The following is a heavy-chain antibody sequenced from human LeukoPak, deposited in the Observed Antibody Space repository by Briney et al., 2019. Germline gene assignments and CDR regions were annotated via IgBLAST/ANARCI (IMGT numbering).Heavy chain of an antibody. J-gene: IGHJ4*02. CDR2: IIPIFGTA. CDR3: ARDGSDYYDSSGYYRY. CDR1: GGTFSSYA. Sequence: ASVKVSCKASGGTFSSYAISWVRQAPGQGLEWMEGIIPIFGTANYAQKFQGRVTITADESTSTAYMELSSLRSEDTAVYYCARDGSDYYDSSGYYRYWGQGTLVTVSS. V-gene: IGHV1-69*13. D-gene: IGHD3-22*01.